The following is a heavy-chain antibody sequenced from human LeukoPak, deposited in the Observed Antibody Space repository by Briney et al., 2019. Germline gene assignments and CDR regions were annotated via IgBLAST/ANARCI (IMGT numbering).Heavy chain of an antibody. CDR2: ISSGSTDI. Sequence: GGSLRLSCAASGFTFSTYNMNWVRQAPGKGLEWVSSISSGSTDIYYGDSVKGRFTISRDNAKNSLYLQMNSLRAEDTAVYYCARDYDILTGYQLWGQGTLVTVSS. CDR3: ARDYDILTGYQL. CDR1: GFTFSTYN. J-gene: IGHJ4*02. D-gene: IGHD3-9*01. V-gene: IGHV3-21*04.